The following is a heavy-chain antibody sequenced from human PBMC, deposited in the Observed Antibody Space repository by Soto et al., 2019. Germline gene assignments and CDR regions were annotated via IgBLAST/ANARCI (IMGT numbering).Heavy chain of an antibody. V-gene: IGHV4-59*08. J-gene: IGHJ4*02. CDR2: IYYSGST. CDR1: GDSITSYY. Sequence: SETLSLTCTVYGDSITSYYWSWIRQPPGKGLEWIGYIYYSGSTNYNPSLKSRVTISVDTSKNQFSLKLSSVTAADTAVYYCASMDTAMALDYWGQGTLVTVS. CDR3: ASMDTAMALDY. D-gene: IGHD5-18*01.